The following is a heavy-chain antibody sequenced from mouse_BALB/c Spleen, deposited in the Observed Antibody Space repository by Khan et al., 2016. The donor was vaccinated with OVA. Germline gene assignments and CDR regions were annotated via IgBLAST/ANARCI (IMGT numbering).Heavy chain of an antibody. V-gene: IGHV1S34*01. CDR2: ISCYNGVI. J-gene: IGHJ3*01. D-gene: IGHD1-1*01. CDR3: ARGDYYGSSSFAY. CDR1: GYSPTGYY. Sequence: LVKTGASVKISCKASGYSPTGYYMHWVKQSHGKSLEWIGYISCYNGVISYNQKFKGKATFTVDTSSSTAYMQFNSLTSEDSAVYYCARGDYYGSSSFAYWGQGTLVTVSA.